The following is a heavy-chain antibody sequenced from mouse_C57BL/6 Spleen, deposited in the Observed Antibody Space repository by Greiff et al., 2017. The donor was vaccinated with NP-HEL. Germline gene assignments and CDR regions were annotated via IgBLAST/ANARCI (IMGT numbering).Heavy chain of an antibody. CDR3: ARGLLLRGYFDY. CDR1: GYTFTSYW. J-gene: IGHJ2*01. CDR2: IYPGSGST. V-gene: IGHV1-55*01. D-gene: IGHD1-1*01. Sequence: VQLQQLGAELVKPGASVKMSCKASGYTFTSYWITWVKQRPGQGLEWIGDIYPGSGSTNYNEKFKSKATLTVDTSSSTAYMQLSSLTSEDSAVYYCARGLLLRGYFDYWGQGTTLTVSS.